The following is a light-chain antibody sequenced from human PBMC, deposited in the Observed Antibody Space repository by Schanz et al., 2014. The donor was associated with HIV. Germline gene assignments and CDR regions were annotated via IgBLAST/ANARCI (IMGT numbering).Light chain of an antibody. CDR3: QQYNSYPWT. V-gene: IGKV1-5*03. Sequence: DTQMTQSPSTVSASVGDRVTIPCRASQSINPWLAWYQQKPGKPPNLLIYQVSTLESGVPSRFSGSGSGTDFTLTINSLQPDDLATYFCQQYNSYPWTFGQGTKVE. J-gene: IGKJ1*01. CDR2: QVS. CDR1: QSINPW.